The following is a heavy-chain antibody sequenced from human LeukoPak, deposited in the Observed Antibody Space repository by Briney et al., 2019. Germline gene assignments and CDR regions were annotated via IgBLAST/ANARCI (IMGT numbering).Heavy chain of an antibody. D-gene: IGHD5-24*01. V-gene: IGHV4-59*01. J-gene: IGHJ4*02. CDR1: GGSISIYY. CDR3: VRDRELTY. Sequence: PAETLSLTCTVSGGSISIYYWSWIRQPPGKGLEWLGYIYNSGSTYYNPSLKSRVTISVDTSKNQFSLRLTSMTAADAAVYYCVRDRELTYWGQGTLSPSPQ. CDR2: IYNSGST.